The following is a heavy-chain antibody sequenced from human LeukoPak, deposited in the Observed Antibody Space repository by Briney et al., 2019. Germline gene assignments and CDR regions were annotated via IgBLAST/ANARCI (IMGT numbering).Heavy chain of an antibody. V-gene: IGHV4-31*03. CDR3: ARDLVI. Sequence: SQTLSLTCTVSSGSINIGDHYWSWIRQHPGKGLDWIGYIHSSGSTYYNPSLKSRLTISVDTSKTQFSLTLTSVTAADAAVYYCARDLVIWGQGTLVTVSS. CDR2: IHSSGST. CDR1: SGSINIGDHY. D-gene: IGHD2-2*01. J-gene: IGHJ4*02.